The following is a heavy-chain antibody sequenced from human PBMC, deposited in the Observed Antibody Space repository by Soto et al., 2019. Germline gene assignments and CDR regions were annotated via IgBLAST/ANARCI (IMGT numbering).Heavy chain of an antibody. CDR2: TRNKANSYTT. J-gene: IGHJ4*02. V-gene: IGHV3-72*01. CDR3: ASEREYYYDSSGYYY. D-gene: IGHD3-22*01. CDR1: GFTFSDHY. Sequence: PGGSLRLSCAASGFTFSDHYMDWVRQAPGKGLEWVGRTRNKANSYTTEYAASVKGRFTISRDDPKNSLYLQMNSLKTEDTAVYYCASEREYYYDSSGYYYWGQGTLVTVSS.